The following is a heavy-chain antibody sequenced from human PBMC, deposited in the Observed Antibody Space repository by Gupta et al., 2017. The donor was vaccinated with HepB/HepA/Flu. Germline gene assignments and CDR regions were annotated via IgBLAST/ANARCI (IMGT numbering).Heavy chain of an antibody. J-gene: IGHJ6*03. CDR3: ARGSGDGYTDYYYYYMDV. Sequence: QVQLVQSGAEVKKPGSSVKVSCKASGGTFSSYAISWVRQAPGQGLEWMGGIIPIFGTANYAQKFQGRVTITADKSTSTAYMELSSLRSEDTAVYYCARGSGDGYTDYYYYYMDVWGKGTTVTVSS. V-gene: IGHV1-69*06. CDR1: GGTFSSYA. D-gene: IGHD5-24*01. CDR2: IIPIFGTA.